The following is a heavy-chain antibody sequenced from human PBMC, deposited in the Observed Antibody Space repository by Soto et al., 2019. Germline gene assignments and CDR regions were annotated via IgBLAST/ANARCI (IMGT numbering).Heavy chain of an antibody. V-gene: IGHV3-33*01. CDR2: IWYDGSNK. CDR1: GFTFSSYG. CDR3: ERGGERYCSTTSCYEIGGWILPPYYYYGMDV. Sequence: GGSLRLSCAASGFTFSSYGMHWVRQAPGKGLEWVAVIWYDGSNKYYADSVKGRFTISRDNSKNTLYLQMNSLRAEDTAVYYCERGGERYCSTTSCYEIGGWILPPYYYYGMDVWGQGTTVTVSS. J-gene: IGHJ6*02. D-gene: IGHD2-2*01.